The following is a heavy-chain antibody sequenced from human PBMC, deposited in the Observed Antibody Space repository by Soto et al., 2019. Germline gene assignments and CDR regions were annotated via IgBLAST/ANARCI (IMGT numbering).Heavy chain of an antibody. CDR3: ARDRGGMAAAAYFDY. CDR1: GFTFSSYS. Sequence: EVQLVESGGGLVKPGGSLRLSCAASGFTFSSYSMNWVRQAPGKGLEWVSSISSSSSYIYYADSVKGRFTISRDNAKNSLNLQMNSLRAEDTAVYYCARDRGGMAAAAYFDYWGQGTLVTVSS. CDR2: ISSSSSYI. V-gene: IGHV3-21*01. D-gene: IGHD6-13*01. J-gene: IGHJ4*02.